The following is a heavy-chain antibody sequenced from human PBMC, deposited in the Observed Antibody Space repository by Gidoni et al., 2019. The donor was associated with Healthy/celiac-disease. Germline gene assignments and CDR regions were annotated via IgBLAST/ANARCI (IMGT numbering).Heavy chain of an antibody. CDR2: ITHSGST. Sequence: QVQLQQWGAGLLKPSETLSLTCAVYGGSFSGYYWSGIRQPPGKGLEWIGEITHSGSTNYNPSLKSRVTISVDTSKNQFSLKLSSVTAADTAVYYCARGFQPLYTSRLRGHWFDPWGQGTLVTVSS. D-gene: IGHD2-2*01. J-gene: IGHJ5*02. V-gene: IGHV4-34*01. CDR1: GGSFSGYY. CDR3: ARGFQPLYTSRLRGHWFDP.